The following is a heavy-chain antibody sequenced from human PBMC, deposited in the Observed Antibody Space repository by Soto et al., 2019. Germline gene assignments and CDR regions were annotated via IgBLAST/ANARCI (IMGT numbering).Heavy chain of an antibody. V-gene: IGHV3-7*01. CDR1: GFTFSSYW. D-gene: IGHD6-13*01. CDR3: ARIAASGRGWDV. J-gene: IGHJ6*02. Sequence: EVQLVESGGGLVQPGGSLRLSCVDSGFTFSSYWMSWVRQAPVKGLEWVGSIKQEGREENYVASVKGRFTSSRDNAKNSMYLQMNRLRAEDTAVYYCARIAASGRGWDVWGQGTTVVVSS. CDR2: IKQEGREE.